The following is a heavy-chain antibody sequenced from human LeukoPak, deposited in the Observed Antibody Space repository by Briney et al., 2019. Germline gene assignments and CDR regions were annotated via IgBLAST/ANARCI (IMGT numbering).Heavy chain of an antibody. D-gene: IGHD3-16*01. CDR2: IRSKANSYAT. CDR3: TRPSYDYVWGSSPDY. Sequence: GGSLRLSCAASGFTFSGSAMHWVRQASGKGLEWVGRIRSKANSYATAYAASVKGRFTICRDDSKNTAYLQMNSLKTEDTAVYYCTRPSYDYVWGSSPDYWGQGTLVTVSS. V-gene: IGHV3-73*01. J-gene: IGHJ4*02. CDR1: GFTFSGSA.